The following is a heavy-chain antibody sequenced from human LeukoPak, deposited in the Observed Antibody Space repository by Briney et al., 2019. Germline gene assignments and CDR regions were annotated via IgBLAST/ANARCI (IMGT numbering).Heavy chain of an antibody. J-gene: IGHJ4*02. Sequence: ASVKVSCKASGYSFRDYGITWVRQAPGQGLEWMGWISGDSYDTKYEQKLHGRVTMTTDTSTSTAYMELRSLRSDDTAVYYCARNRTGTFDFWGQGTLVTVSS. D-gene: IGHD3-10*01. CDR2: ISGDSYDT. CDR3: ARNRTGTFDF. CDR1: GYSFRDYG. V-gene: IGHV1-18*01.